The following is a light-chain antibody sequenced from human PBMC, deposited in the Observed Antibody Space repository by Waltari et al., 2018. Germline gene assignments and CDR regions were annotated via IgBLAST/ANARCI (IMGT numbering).Light chain of an antibody. J-gene: IGKJ1*01. Sequence: DIQMTQSPSTLSASVGDRVTLTCRASQNINSWLAWYQQKPGMAPKLLISKASTLESGVPSMFSGSGSGTEFTLTIGSLQPDDLATYYCQQYRTNPWAFGQGTKV. CDR2: KAS. CDR3: QQYRTNPWA. CDR1: QNINSW. V-gene: IGKV1-5*03.